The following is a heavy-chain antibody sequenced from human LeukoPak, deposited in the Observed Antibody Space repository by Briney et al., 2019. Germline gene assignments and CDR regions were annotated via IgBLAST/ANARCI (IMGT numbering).Heavy chain of an antibody. Sequence: SETLSLTCAVYGGSFSGYYWSWIRQPPGKGLEWIGEINHSGSTNYNPSLKSRVTISVDTSKNQFSLKLSSVTAADTAVYYCALIFGVVIGSRFDPWGQGTLVTVSS. CDR3: ALIFGVVIGSRFDP. V-gene: IGHV4-34*01. CDR2: INHSGST. D-gene: IGHD3-3*01. CDR1: GGSFSGYY. J-gene: IGHJ5*02.